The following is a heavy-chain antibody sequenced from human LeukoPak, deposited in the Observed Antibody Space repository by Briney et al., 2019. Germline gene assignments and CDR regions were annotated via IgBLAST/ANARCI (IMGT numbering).Heavy chain of an antibody. V-gene: IGHV4-34*01. D-gene: IGHD5-18*01. Sequence: PSETLSLTCAVYGGSFSGYYWSWIRQPPGKGLEWIGEINHSGSTNYNPSPKSRVTISVDTSKNQFSLRLSSVTAADTAVYYCVRYSYGELDYWGQGTLVTVSS. CDR3: VRYSYGELDY. CDR1: GGSFSGYY. J-gene: IGHJ4*02. CDR2: INHSGST.